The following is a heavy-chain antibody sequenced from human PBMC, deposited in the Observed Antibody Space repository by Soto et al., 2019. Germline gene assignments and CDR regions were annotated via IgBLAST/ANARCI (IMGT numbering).Heavy chain of an antibody. V-gene: IGHV3-30*18. J-gene: IGHJ6*02. CDR3: AKDLTAGYYYYYGMDV. CDR1: GFTFSSYG. CDR2: ISYDGSNK. D-gene: IGHD5-18*01. Sequence: SLRLSCAASGFTFSSYGMHWVRQAPGNGLEWVAVISYDGSNKYYADSVKGRFTISRDNSKNTLYLQMNSLRAEDTAVYYCAKDLTAGYYYYYGMDVWGQGTTVTVSS.